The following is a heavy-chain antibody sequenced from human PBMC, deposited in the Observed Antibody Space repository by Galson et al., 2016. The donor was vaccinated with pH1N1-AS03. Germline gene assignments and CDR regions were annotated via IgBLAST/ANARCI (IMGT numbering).Heavy chain of an antibody. Sequence: LSLTCGVYGGSFSGYHWSWVRQSPRKGLEWIGEVNHSGDTNSNPSLNSRVSISVDTSKNQFSLKLSSVTAADTAVYYCAGGSPAPFDYWGQGTLFTVSS. J-gene: IGHJ4*02. CDR2: VNHSGDT. V-gene: IGHV4-34*01. CDR3: AGGSPAPFDY. CDR1: GGSFSGYH.